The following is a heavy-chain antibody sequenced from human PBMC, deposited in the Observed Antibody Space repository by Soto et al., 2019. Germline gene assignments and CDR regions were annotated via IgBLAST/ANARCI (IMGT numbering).Heavy chain of an antibody. CDR2: IDPGDTNT. D-gene: IGHD6-13*01. CDR3: ESAGAGTSYYCMDV. Sequence: GEALKVSRXRAGYIFTSYWIGGVRQRTGKGLERMGIIDPGDTNTKYSKSFQGEVTISADKSISTSYMQWSSLKASDTAMSYCESAGAGTSYYCMDVWGQGTTVTVSS. CDR1: GYIFTSYW. J-gene: IGHJ6*02. V-gene: IGHV5-51*03.